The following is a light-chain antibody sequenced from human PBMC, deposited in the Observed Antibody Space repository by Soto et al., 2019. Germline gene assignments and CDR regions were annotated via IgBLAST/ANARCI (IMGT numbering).Light chain of an antibody. CDR3: QQYGSSPPIT. J-gene: IGKJ5*01. CDR1: QSISSNY. V-gene: IGKV3-20*01. CDR2: GAS. Sequence: NVLTQSPGTLSLSPGEGATLSCRASQSISSNYLAWYHQKPGQAPRLLIYGASSRATDIPDRFRGSGSGRDFVLNISRLEPEDSGVYYCQQYGSSPPITFGQGTRLEIK.